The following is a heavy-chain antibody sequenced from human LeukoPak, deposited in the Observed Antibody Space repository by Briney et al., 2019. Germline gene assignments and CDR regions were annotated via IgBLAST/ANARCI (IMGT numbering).Heavy chain of an antibody. CDR1: GFTFSSYS. Sequence: GGSLRLSCAASGFTFSSYSMNWVRQAPGKGLEWVSSISSSSSYIYYADSVKGRFTISRDNAKNSLYLQMNSLRAEDTAVYYCARWVAVARTVWFDPWGQGTLVTVSS. D-gene: IGHD6-19*01. J-gene: IGHJ5*02. CDR3: ARWVAVARTVWFDP. CDR2: ISSSSSYI. V-gene: IGHV3-21*01.